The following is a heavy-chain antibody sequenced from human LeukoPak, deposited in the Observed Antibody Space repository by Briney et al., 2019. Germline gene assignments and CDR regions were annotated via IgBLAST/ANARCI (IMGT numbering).Heavy chain of an antibody. J-gene: IGHJ4*02. Sequence: GRSLRLSCAASGFSFSSYAMHWVRQAPGKGLEWVAVIWYDGGNKYYADSVKGRFTISRDNSKNTLYLEMNSLRAKDTAVYYCARGLTQIPRLATGLGHWGQGTLVTVSS. CDR1: GFSFSSYA. D-gene: IGHD2-21*02. CDR2: IWYDGGNK. CDR3: ARGLTQIPRLATGLGH. V-gene: IGHV3-33*01.